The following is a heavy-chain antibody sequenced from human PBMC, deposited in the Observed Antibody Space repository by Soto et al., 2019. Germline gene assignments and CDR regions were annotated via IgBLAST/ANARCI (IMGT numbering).Heavy chain of an antibody. V-gene: IGHV3-48*01. CDR2: ISDISSNI. D-gene: IGHD2-2*01. J-gene: IGHJ4*02. CDR3: ARDKGSSNWHSFDY. CDR1: GFTFSTYS. Sequence: VQLVESGGGLVQPGGSLTLSCAASGFTFSTYSMNWVRQAPGKGLEWVSYISDISSNIHYADSVKGRFTISRDNDKSSLDLHRNSLRAEDTAVYYCARDKGSSNWHSFDYWGQGILVTVSS.